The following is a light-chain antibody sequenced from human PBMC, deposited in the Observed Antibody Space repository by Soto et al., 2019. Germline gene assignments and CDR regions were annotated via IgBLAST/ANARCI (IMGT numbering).Light chain of an antibody. CDR2: EVS. CDR1: SSDVGGYNY. J-gene: IGLJ2*01. CDR3: ISSAGGNNFGV. Sequence: QSALTQPPSASGSPGQSVTISCTGTSSDVGGYNYVSWYQQHPGKAPKLMIYEVSKRPSGVPDRFSGSKSGNTASLTVSVLQAEDEADHYCISSAGGNNFGVFGGGTKLTVL. V-gene: IGLV2-8*01.